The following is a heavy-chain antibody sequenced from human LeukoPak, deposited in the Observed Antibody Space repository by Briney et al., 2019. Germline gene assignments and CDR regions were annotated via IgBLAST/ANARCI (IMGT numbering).Heavy chain of an antibody. Sequence: GGSLRLSCAASGFTFSTYWMTWARQAPGKGLEWVANIKEDGSQKYYVDSVKGRFTISRDNAKNSLYLQMDSLRAEDTAVYYCARDTGCAGGNCFSFYDSWGQGTLVTVSS. CDR3: ARDTGCAGGNCFSFYDS. V-gene: IGHV3-7*01. J-gene: IGHJ4*02. CDR1: GFTFSTYW. D-gene: IGHD2-15*01. CDR2: IKEDGSQK.